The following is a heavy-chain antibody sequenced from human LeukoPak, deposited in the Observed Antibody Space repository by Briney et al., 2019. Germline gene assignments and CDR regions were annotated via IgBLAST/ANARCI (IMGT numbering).Heavy chain of an antibody. CDR3: ARPVRIAAAGTETFAAFDI. Sequence: PSETLSLTCTVSGGSISSSSYYWGWIRQPPGKGLEWIGSIYYSGSTYYNPSLKSRVTISVDTSKNQFSLKLSSVTAADTAVYYCARPVRIAAAGTETFAAFDIWGQGTMVTVSS. CDR1: GGSISSSSYY. CDR2: IYYSGST. J-gene: IGHJ3*02. V-gene: IGHV4-39*01. D-gene: IGHD6-13*01.